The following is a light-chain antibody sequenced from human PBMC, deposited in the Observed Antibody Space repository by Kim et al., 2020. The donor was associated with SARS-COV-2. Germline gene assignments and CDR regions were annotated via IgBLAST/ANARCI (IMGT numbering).Light chain of an antibody. CDR3: QKYNSAPQT. CDR1: QGISNY. Sequence: SASVGDRLTITCRASQGISNYLAWYQQKPGKVPKLMIYAASTLQSGVPSRFSGSGSGTDFTLTISSLQPEDVATYYCQKYNSAPQTFGQGTKLEI. CDR2: AAS. V-gene: IGKV1-27*01. J-gene: IGKJ1*01.